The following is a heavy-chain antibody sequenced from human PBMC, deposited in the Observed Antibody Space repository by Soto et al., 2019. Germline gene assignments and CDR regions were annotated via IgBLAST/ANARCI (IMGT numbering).Heavy chain of an antibody. Sequence: GASVKVSCKASGFTFTSSAMQWVRQARGQSLEWIGWIVVGSGNTNYAQKFQERVTITRDMSTSTAYMELSSLRSEDTAVYYCAADCGYCSSTSCCADAFDIWGQGTMVTVSS. V-gene: IGHV1-58*02. J-gene: IGHJ3*02. CDR3: AADCGYCSSTSCCADAFDI. CDR1: GFTFTSSA. CDR2: IVVGSGNT. D-gene: IGHD2-2*01.